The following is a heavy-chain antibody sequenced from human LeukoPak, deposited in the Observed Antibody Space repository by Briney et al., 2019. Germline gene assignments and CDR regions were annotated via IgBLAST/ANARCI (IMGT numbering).Heavy chain of an antibody. D-gene: IGHD6-19*01. CDR2: ISSSSSYI. V-gene: IGHV3-21*01. J-gene: IGHJ5*02. CDR1: GFTFSSYS. CDR3: ARGYSSGWYSGTNWFDP. Sequence: GGSLRLSCAASGFTFSSYSMNWARQAPGKGLEWVSSISSSSSYIYYADSVKGRFTISRDNAKNTLYLQMNSLRAEDTAVYYCARGYSSGWYSGTNWFDPWGQGTLVTVSS.